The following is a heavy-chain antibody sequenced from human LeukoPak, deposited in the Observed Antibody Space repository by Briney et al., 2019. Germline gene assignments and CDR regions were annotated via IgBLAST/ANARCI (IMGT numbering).Heavy chain of an antibody. D-gene: IGHD6-13*01. CDR1: GGSFSGYY. J-gene: IGHJ6*03. CDR3: ARGVEGNSWYFGLQYYYYYMDG. Sequence: SETLSLTCAVYGGSFSGYYWSWIRQPPGKELEWIGEINHSGSTNYNPSLKSRVTISVDTSKNQFSLKLSSVTAADTAVYYCARGVEGNSWYFGLQYYYYYMDGWGKGTTVTVSS. CDR2: INHSGST. V-gene: IGHV4-34*01.